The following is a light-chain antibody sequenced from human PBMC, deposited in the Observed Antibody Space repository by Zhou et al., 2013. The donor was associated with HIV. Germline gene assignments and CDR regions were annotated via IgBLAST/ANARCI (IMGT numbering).Light chain of an antibody. CDR3: QQYYSTPRT. J-gene: IGKJ1*01. V-gene: IGKV1-NL1*01. CDR1: QVIRNS. CDR2: AAS. Sequence: DIQMTQSPSSLSASVGDRVTITCRASQVIRNSLAWYQQKPGRAPELLVYAASRLESGVPSRFSGSGSGTDYTLTISRLQPEDFATYYCQQYYSTPRTFGQGAKVEIK.